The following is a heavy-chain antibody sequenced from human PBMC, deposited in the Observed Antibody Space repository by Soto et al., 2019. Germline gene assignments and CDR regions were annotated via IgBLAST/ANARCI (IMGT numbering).Heavy chain of an antibody. CDR3: ARVPDY. CDR1: GGSISSYY. Sequence: SETLSLTCTVSGGSISSYYWSWIRQPPGKGLEYIGYIYHSVSTYYNPSLKSRVTISVDRSKNRFSLRLSSVTAADTAVYYCARVPDYWGQGTLVTVSS. J-gene: IGHJ4*02. V-gene: IGHV4-59*12. CDR2: IYHSVST.